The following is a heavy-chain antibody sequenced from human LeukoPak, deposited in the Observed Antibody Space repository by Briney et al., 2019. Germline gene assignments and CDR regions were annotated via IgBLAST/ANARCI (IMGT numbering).Heavy chain of an antibody. V-gene: IGHV1-18*01. CDR2: ISANNGKV. Sequence: ASVKVSCKASGYTFANFGVSWLRQAPGQGLEWMGWISANNGKVKYAQNFQGRVTMTTDTSTSTAYMELRSLRSDDTAVYYCARPNNYYDDNGYYNWFDPWGQGTLVTVSS. D-gene: IGHD3-22*01. J-gene: IGHJ5*02. CDR1: GYTFANFG. CDR3: ARPNNYYDDNGYYNWFDP.